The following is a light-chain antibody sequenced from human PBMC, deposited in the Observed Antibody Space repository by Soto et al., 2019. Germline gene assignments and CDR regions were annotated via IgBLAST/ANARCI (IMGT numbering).Light chain of an antibody. CDR3: EPHYTAAWT. V-gene: IGKV4-1*01. Sequence: MRLSKDCLTVSLGKRANINCKSSQNNKNYVAWYQQKPGQPPKLLIYWASTRESGVPDRFIGSRSGTAYALTIRTRQSCYVAVPNYEPHYTAAWTFGQGTKVDNK. CDR2: WAS. J-gene: IGKJ1*01. CDR1: QNNKNY.